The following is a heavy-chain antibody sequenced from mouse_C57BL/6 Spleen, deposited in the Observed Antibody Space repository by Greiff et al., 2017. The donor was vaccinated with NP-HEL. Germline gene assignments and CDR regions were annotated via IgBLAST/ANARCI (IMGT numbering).Heavy chain of an antibody. Sequence: DVHLVESGGGLVKPGGSLKLSCAASGFTFSDYGMHWVRQAPEKGLEWVAYISSGSSTIYYADTVKGRFTISRDNAKNTLFLPMTSLRSEDTAMYYCARGLRPGVAYWGQGTLVTVSA. CDR2: ISSGSSTI. CDR3: ARGLRPGVAY. V-gene: IGHV5-17*01. J-gene: IGHJ3*01. CDR1: GFTFSDYG.